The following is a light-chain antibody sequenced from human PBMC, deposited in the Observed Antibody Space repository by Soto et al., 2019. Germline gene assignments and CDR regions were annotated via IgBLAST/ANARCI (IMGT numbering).Light chain of an antibody. CDR1: QSISTY. J-gene: IGKJ1*01. CDR3: QHSYSPPWT. V-gene: IGKV1-39*01. CDR2: SAS. Sequence: DIQMTQSPSSLSASVGDRVTITCRASQSISTYLNWYQQKPGKAPEFLIYSASSLQSGVPSRFSGSGSGTDFTLTINSLHPEDFETYYCQHSYSPPWTFGQGTKVEIK.